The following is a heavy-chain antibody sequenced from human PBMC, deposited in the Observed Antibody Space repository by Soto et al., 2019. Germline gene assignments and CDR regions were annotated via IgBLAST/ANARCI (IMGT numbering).Heavy chain of an antibody. CDR3: ARLSNWNYDYYGMDV. CDR1: GGTFSSYA. CDR2: IIPIFGTA. V-gene: IGHV1-69*01. D-gene: IGHD1-1*01. Sequence: QVQLVQSGAEVKKPGSSVKVSCKASGGTFSSYAISWVRQAPGQGLEWMGGIIPIFGTANYAQKFQGRVTITAYESTSPAYMELSSLRSEDTAVYYCARLSNWNYDYYGMDVWGQGTTVTVSS. J-gene: IGHJ6*02.